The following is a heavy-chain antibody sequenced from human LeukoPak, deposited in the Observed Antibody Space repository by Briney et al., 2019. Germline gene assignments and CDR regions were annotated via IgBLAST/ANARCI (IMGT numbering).Heavy chain of an antibody. CDR1: GFTFSSYA. D-gene: IGHD3-16*01. CDR3: AKGGGFVRGSFHY. Sequence: GGSLRRYCAGSGFTFSSYAMSWVRHAPGQGLEGVSAISGSGGSTSYAVSVKGRFPIHRDNSTNTLYLQMNSLRAEDTAVYYCAKGGGFVRGSFHYWGQGTLVTVSS. J-gene: IGHJ4*02. V-gene: IGHV3-23*01. CDR2: ISGSGGST.